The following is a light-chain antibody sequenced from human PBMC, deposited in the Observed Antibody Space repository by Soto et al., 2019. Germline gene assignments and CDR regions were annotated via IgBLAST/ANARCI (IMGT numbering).Light chain of an antibody. CDR1: QSVSSSY. CDR2: GAS. Sequence: EIVLTQSPGTLSLSPGERATLSCRTSQSVSSSYLAWYQQKPGQAPRLLIYGASSRATRIPDRFSGSGSGTDFTLTISRLEPEDFAVYYCQQYGRSWWTFGQGTKVEIK. CDR3: QQYGRSWWT. J-gene: IGKJ1*01. V-gene: IGKV3-20*01.